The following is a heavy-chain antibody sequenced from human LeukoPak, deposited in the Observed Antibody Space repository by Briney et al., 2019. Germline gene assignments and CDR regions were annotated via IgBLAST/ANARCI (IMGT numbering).Heavy chain of an antibody. CDR2: IYTSGST. CDR1: GGSISSYY. D-gene: IGHD2-2*01. CDR3: ARVPIVVVPAAMEEYYYYYYMDV. Sequence: PSETLSFTCTVSGGSISSYYWSWIRQPAGKGLEWIGRIYTSGSTNYTPSLKSRVTMSVDTSKNQFSLKLSSVTAADTAVYYCARVPIVVVPAAMEEYYYYYYMDVWGKGTTVTVSS. V-gene: IGHV4-4*07. J-gene: IGHJ6*03.